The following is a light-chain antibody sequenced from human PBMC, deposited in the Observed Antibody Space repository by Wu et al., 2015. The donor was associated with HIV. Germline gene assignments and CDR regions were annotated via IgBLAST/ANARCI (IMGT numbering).Light chain of an antibody. CDR1: QSVSSSY. J-gene: IGKJ2*01. V-gene: IGKV3-20*01. CDR2: GAS. CDR3: QQYGSSPGYT. Sequence: EFVLTQSPGTLSLSPGERATLSCRASQSVSSSYLAWYQQKPGQAPRLLIYGASSRATGIPDRFSGSGSGTDFTLTISRLEPEDFAVYYCQQYGSSPGYTFGQGTKLEIK.